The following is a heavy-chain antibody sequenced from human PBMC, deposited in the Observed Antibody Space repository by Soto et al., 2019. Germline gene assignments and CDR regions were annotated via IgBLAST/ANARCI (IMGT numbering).Heavy chain of an antibody. CDR2: ISGSSGST. CDR3: AKDLYSSSWAKKYYFEC. Sequence: PGGSLRLSCAASGFTFDSYAMSWVRQDPGKGLEWVSVISGSSGSTDYADSVKGRFTISRDNSTNILYLQMNSLRAEDTAVYYCAKDLYSSSWAKKYYFECWGQGT. D-gene: IGHD2-2*01. V-gene: IGHV3-23*01. J-gene: IGHJ4*02. CDR1: GFTFDSYA.